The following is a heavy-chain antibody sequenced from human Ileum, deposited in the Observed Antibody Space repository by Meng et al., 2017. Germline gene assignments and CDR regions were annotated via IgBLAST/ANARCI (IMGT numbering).Heavy chain of an antibody. CDR1: GGSFSGYY. J-gene: IGHJ4*02. CDR3: ARGREQQLVRGFGY. D-gene: IGHD6-6*01. Sequence: QVLLQRWGVGLFMPSETLSLTGAVYGGSFSGYYCSWPRQPPGKGLEWIGEINHSGNTNYNPSLKSRVTLSLDTSKNHFSLNLTSVTAADTAVYYCARGREQQLVRGFGYWGQGTLVTVSS. CDR2: INHSGNT. V-gene: IGHV4-34*01.